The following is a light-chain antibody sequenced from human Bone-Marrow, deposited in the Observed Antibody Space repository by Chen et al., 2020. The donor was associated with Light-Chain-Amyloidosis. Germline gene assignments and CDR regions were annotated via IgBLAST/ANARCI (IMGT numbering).Light chain of an antibody. CDR3: QQSYSTISLT. CDR2: GAS. V-gene: IGKV1-39*01. J-gene: IGKJ4*01. Sequence: DIQMTQSPSSLSASVGDRVTITCRASQFISNYLSWYQQKPGKAPKLLIHGASSLQSGVPSRFSGSGSGTDCTLTISSLQPEDFATYYCQQSYSTISLTFGGGTKEEIK. CDR1: QFISNY.